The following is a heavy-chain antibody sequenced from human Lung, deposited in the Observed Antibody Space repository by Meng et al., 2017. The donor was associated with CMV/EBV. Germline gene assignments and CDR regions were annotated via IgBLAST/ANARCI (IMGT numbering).Heavy chain of an antibody. Sequence: SLFTFSGYSMNWVRQTPGKGLEWVSSITSRSSNTYYSDSVKGRFTISRDNAKNSLYLQMNSLRDEDTAVYYCARDLIRGVVGARPRGPGDLWGHGXLVTVSS. J-gene: IGHJ4*01. CDR3: ARDLIRGVVGARPRGPGDL. CDR2: ITSRSSNT. D-gene: IGHD1-26*01. CDR1: LFTFSGYS. V-gene: IGHV3-21*01.